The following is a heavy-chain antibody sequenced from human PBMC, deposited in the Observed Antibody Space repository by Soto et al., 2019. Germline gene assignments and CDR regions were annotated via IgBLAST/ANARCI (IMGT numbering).Heavy chain of an antibody. CDR3: ARHKRVAGTPQPNTVDY. D-gene: IGHD6-19*01. Sequence: QLQLQESGPGLVKPSETLSLTCTVSGGSISSSNYYWGWIRQPPGKGLEWIGSVYYSGSTYYNPSLKSRVTMSVDTSKNQFSLKLSSVTAADTAVYYCARHKRVAGTPQPNTVDYWGQGTLVTVSS. CDR2: VYYSGST. J-gene: IGHJ4*02. CDR1: GGSISSSNYY. V-gene: IGHV4-39*01.